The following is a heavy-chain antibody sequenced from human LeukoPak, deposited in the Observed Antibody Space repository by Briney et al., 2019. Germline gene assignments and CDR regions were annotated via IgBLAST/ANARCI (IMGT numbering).Heavy chain of an antibody. J-gene: IGHJ4*02. D-gene: IGHD2-15*01. CDR2: ISGSGGST. CDR1: GFTFSSYA. Sequence: GGSLRLSCAASGFTFSSYAMSWVRQAPGKGLEWVSAISGSGGSTYYADSVKGRFTISRDNSKNTLYLQMNSLRAEDTAVYYCARCSDGSCYYYFDYWGQGTLVTVSS. V-gene: IGHV3-23*01. CDR3: ARCSDGSCYYYFDY.